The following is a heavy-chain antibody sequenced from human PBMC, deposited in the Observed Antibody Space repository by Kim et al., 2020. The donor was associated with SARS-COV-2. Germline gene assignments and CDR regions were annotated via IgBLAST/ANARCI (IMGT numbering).Heavy chain of an antibody. Sequence: ASVKVSCKASGYSFTSFEMTWVRQATGQGLEWMGWMNPDSGKAGYAQKFQGRVTMTGNTSISTAYLEVSSLTSEDTAVYYCATSMVRGVRYGLDVWGQGTTVSVSS. CDR2: MNPDSGKA. CDR1: GYSFTSFE. V-gene: IGHV1-8*01. J-gene: IGHJ6*02. CDR3: ATSMVRGVRYGLDV. D-gene: IGHD3-10*01.